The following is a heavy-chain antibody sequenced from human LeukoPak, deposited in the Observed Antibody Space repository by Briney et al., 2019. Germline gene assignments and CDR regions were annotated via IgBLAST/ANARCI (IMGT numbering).Heavy chain of an antibody. V-gene: IGHV4-38-2*02. J-gene: IGHJ3*02. CDR1: GYSISSGYY. Sequence: PSETLSLTCTVSGYSISSGYYWGWIRQPPGKGLEWIGSIYHSGSTYYNPSLRSRVTISLDTSRNQFSLKLNSVTAADTAVYYCAKSNGYGLVDIWGQGTMVTVSS. CDR2: IYHSGST. D-gene: IGHD3-10*01. CDR3: AKSNGYGLVDI.